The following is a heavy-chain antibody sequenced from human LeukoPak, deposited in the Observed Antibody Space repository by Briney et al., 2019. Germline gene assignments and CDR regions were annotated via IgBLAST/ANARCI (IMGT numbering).Heavy chain of an antibody. CDR2: IRSKANSYAT. D-gene: IGHD6-13*01. CDR3: TRSIAAAGAFDY. V-gene: IGHV3-73*01. J-gene: IGHJ4*02. Sequence: GGSLRLSCAASGFTFSGSAMHWVRQASGKGLEWVGRIRSKANSYATAYAASVKGRFTISRDDSKNTAYLQMNSLKTEDTAVYCCTRSIAAAGAFDYWGQGTLVTVSS. CDR1: GFTFSGSA.